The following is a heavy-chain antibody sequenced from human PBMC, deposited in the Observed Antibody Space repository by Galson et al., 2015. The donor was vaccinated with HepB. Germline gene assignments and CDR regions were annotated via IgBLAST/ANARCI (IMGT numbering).Heavy chain of an antibody. CDR3: ARGSDYDFWSGYRSGMDV. CDR2: FRGSGGST. Sequence: SLSLSCAASGFTFSSSAMSWVRQAPGKGLEWVSAFRGSGGSTYHADSVKGRFTISRDNSKNTLYLQMTSLRAEDTAVYYCARGSDYDFWSGYRSGMDVWGQGTTVTVSS. CDR1: GFTFSSSA. J-gene: IGHJ6*02. D-gene: IGHD3-3*01. V-gene: IGHV3-23*01.